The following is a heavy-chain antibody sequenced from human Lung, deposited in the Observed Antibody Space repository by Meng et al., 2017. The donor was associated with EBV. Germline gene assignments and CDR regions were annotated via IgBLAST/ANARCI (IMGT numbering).Heavy chain of an antibody. CDR2: ISAYNGNT. V-gene: IGHV1-18*01. J-gene: IGHJ4*02. CDR1: GYTFTSYA. CDR3: ARQGGLLDLDY. D-gene: IGHD2-15*01. Sequence: QVQLVQSGAEVKRPGASVKVSCKASGYTFTSYAFIWVRQAPGQGLEWMGWISAYNGNTNYAPKLQDRVTMTTDSSTMTAYMELRSLTSDDTALYYCARQGGLLDLDYWGQGTLVTVSS.